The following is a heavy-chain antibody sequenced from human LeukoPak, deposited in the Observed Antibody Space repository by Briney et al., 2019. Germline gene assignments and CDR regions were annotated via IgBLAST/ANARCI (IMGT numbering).Heavy chain of an antibody. CDR2: ISSSGSTI. V-gene: IGHV3-11*01. Sequence: GGSLRLSCAASGFTFSDYYMSWIRQAPGRGLEWVSYISSSGSTIYYADSVKGRFTISRDNAKNSLYLQMNSLRAEDTAVYYCAGYGSGSYYNWFDPWGQGTLVTVSS. CDR1: GFTFSDYY. J-gene: IGHJ5*02. CDR3: AGYGSGSYYNWFDP. D-gene: IGHD3-10*01.